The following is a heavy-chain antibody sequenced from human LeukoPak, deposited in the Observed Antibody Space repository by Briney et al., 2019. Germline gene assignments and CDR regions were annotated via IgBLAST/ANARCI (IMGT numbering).Heavy chain of an antibody. D-gene: IGHD2-21*02. V-gene: IGHV3-48*03. CDR2: ISSSGSTI. J-gene: IGHJ3*02. CDR3: ACIVVVTAAFDI. CDR1: GFTFSSYE. Sequence: PGGSLRLSCAASGFTFSSYEMNWVRQAPGKGLEWVSYISSSGSTIYYADSVKGRFTISRDNAKNSLYLQMNSLRAEDTAVYYCACIVVVTAAFDIWGQGTMVTVSS.